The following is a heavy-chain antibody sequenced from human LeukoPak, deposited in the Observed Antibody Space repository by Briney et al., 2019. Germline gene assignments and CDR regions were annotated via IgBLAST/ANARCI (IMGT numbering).Heavy chain of an antibody. Sequence: GGSLRLSCAASGFTFSSYGVHWVRQAPGEGLEWVAVIWYDGSNKYYADSVKGRFTISRDNSKNTLYLQMNSLRAEDTAVYYCAREGYYYDSSGYYLFDYWGQGTLVTVSS. J-gene: IGHJ4*02. D-gene: IGHD3-22*01. V-gene: IGHV3-33*01. CDR3: AREGYYYDSSGYYLFDY. CDR2: IWYDGSNK. CDR1: GFTFSSYG.